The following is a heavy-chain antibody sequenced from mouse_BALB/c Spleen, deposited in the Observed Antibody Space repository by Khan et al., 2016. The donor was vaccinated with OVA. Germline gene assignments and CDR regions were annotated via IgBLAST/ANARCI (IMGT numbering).Heavy chain of an antibody. V-gene: IGHV3-2*02. CDR1: GYSITSDYA. D-gene: IGHD2-3*01. CDR3: ARVDVGDFDY. CDR2: ISYSGNT. Sequence: EVQLEESGPGLVKPSQSLSLICTVTGYSITSDYAWNWIRQFPGNKLEWMGFISYSGNTNYNPYLKSQISITRDTSKNQFFLHLNSVTTEDTATYCCARVDVGDFDYWGQGTTLTVSS. J-gene: IGHJ2*01.